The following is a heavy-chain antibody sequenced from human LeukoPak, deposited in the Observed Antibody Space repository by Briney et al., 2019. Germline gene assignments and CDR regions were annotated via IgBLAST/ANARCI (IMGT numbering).Heavy chain of an antibody. J-gene: IGHJ4*02. V-gene: IGHV3-11*04. Sequence: GGSLRLSCAASGFNFSEYHMSWIRQAPGKGLEWVSYICSSGSAIYNADSRKGRFTISRDNAKNSLYLQMNSRRAEDTAVYYCARDGIAVAVDYWGQGTLVTVSS. D-gene: IGHD6-19*01. CDR1: GFNFSEYH. CDR2: ICSSGSAI. CDR3: ARDGIAVAVDY.